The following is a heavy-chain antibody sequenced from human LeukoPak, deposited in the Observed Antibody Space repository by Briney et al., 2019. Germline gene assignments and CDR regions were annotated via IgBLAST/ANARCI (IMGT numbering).Heavy chain of an antibody. J-gene: IGHJ4*02. CDR2: IIPILGIA. Sequence: ASVKVSCKASGGTFSSYAISWVRQAPGQGLEWMGRIIPILGIANYAQKFQGRVTITADESTSTAYMELSSLRSEDTAVYYCARTPGGDDGFFDYWGQGTLVTVSS. D-gene: IGHD3-16*01. CDR1: GGTFSSYA. V-gene: IGHV1-69*04. CDR3: ARTPGGDDGFFDY.